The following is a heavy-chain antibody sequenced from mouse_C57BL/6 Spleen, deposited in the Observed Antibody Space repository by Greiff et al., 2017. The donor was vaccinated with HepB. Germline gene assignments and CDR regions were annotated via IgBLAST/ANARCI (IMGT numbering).Heavy chain of an antibody. D-gene: IGHD2-2*01. CDR2: ISSGSSTI. CDR1: GFTFSDYG. CDR3: ARPEGLRRDYFDY. V-gene: IGHV5-17*01. Sequence: EVKLMESGGGLVKPGGSLKLSCAASGFTFSDYGMHWVRQAPEKGLEWVAYISSGSSTIYYADTVKGRFTISRDNAKNTLFLQMTSLRSEDTAMYYCARPEGLRRDYFDYWGQGTTLTVSS. J-gene: IGHJ2*01.